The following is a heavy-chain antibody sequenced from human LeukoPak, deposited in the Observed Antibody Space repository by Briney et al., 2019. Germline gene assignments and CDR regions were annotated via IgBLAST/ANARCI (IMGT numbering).Heavy chain of an antibody. CDR3: ARVYLERLTAGYFDH. CDR1: GFTFSSYW. V-gene: IGHV3-30*03. CDR2: ISDDGRHN. J-gene: IGHJ4*02. Sequence: GGSLRLSCAASGFTFSSYWMNWVRQAPGKGLEWVAVISDDGRHNYYADSVKGRFTISRDNSKSTLYLQMNSLRGDDSAAYFCARVYLERLTAGYFDHWGQGTQVTVSP. D-gene: IGHD6-19*01.